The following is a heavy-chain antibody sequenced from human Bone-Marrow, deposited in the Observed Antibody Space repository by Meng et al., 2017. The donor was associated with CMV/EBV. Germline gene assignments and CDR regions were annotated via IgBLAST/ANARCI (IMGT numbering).Heavy chain of an antibody. J-gene: IGHJ5*02. D-gene: IGHD5-12*01. CDR2: INHSGST. Sequence: SETLSLTCAVYGGSFSGYYWSWIRQPPGKGLEWIGEINHSGSTNYNPSLKSRVAISVDTSKNQFSLKLSSVTAADTAVYYCARDGDIVGNPWGQGTLVTVSS. CDR1: GGSFSGYY. V-gene: IGHV4-34*01. CDR3: ARDGDIVGNP.